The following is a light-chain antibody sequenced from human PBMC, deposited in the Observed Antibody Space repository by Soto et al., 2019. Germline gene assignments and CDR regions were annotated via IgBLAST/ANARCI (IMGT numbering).Light chain of an antibody. CDR1: QDINIY. CDR2: DAS. Sequence: DIQMTQSPSSLFASVVDIFTIACQSAQDINIYLNWYQQKPGKAPNLLIYDASNLEIGVPSRFSGSGSGTHFTFTISSLQTEDIGTYYCQQYDILPITFGRGTRLEIK. CDR3: QQYDILPIT. J-gene: IGKJ5*01. V-gene: IGKV1-33*01.